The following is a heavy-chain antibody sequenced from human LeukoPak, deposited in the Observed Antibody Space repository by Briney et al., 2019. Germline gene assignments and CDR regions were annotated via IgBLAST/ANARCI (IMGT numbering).Heavy chain of an antibody. J-gene: IGHJ4*02. CDR1: GGPISSYY. D-gene: IGHD6-13*01. CDR2: IYYSGST. Sequence: KSSETLSLTCTVSGGPISSYYWSWIRQPPGKGLEWIGYIYYSGSTNYNPSLKSRVTISVDTSKNQFSLKLSSVTAADTAVYYAAAGTSIDYFDYWGQGTLVTVSS. V-gene: IGHV4-59*01. CDR3: AAGTSIDYFDY.